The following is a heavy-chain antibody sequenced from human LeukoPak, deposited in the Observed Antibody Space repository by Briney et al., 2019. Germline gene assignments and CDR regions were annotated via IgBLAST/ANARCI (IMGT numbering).Heavy chain of an antibody. D-gene: IGHD3-10*01. V-gene: IGHV4-34*01. CDR2: INHSGST. Sequence: PSETLSLTCAVYGGSFSGYYWSWIRQPPGKGLEWIGEINHSGSTNYNPSLKSRVTISVDTSKNQFSLKLSSVTAADTAVYYCARDAQDSIRARYYHYMDVWGKGTTVTVSS. CDR1: GGSFSGYY. J-gene: IGHJ6*03. CDR3: ARDAQDSIRARYYHYMDV.